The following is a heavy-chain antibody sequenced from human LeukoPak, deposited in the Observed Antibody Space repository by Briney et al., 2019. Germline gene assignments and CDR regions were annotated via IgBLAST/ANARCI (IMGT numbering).Heavy chain of an antibody. Sequence: ASVKVSCKASGYTFTSYDINWVRHATGQGLEWMGWLNPNSGNTGYAQKFQGRVTMTRNTSISTAYMELSSLRSEDTAVYYCAVYYDSSGLHFDYWGQGTLVTVSS. J-gene: IGHJ4*02. CDR1: GYTFTSYD. D-gene: IGHD3-22*01. CDR3: AVYYDSSGLHFDY. CDR2: LNPNSGNT. V-gene: IGHV1-8*01.